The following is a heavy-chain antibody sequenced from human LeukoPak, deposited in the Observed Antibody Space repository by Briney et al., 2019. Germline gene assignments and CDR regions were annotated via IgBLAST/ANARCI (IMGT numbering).Heavy chain of an antibody. CDR1: GFTFSNYI. D-gene: IGHD1-1*01. CDR2: ISSTSHYM. J-gene: IGHJ4*02. CDR3: TPTREAGKNDY. V-gene: IGHV3-21*03. Sequence: PGGSLRLSCAASGFTFSNYIMNWVRQAPGKGLEWVSSISSTSHYMYYADSVKGRFAISRDNAQNSLYLQMDGLRPEDTAVYYCTPTREAGKNDYWGQGTLVTVSS.